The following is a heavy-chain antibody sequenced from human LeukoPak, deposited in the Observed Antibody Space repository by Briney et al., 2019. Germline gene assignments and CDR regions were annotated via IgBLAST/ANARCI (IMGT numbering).Heavy chain of an antibody. Sequence: ASVKVSCKASGGTFSSYAISWVRQAPGDGLEWMGGIIPIFGTANYAQKFQGRVTITTDESTSTAYMELSSLRSEDTAVYYCARGWAYDFYFDYWGQGTLVTVSS. CDR2: IIPIFGTA. D-gene: IGHD3-3*01. CDR3: ARGWAYDFYFDY. V-gene: IGHV1-69*05. J-gene: IGHJ4*02. CDR1: GGTFSSYA.